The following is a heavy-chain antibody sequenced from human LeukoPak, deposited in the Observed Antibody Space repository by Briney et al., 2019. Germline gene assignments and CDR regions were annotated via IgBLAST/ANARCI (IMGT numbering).Heavy chain of an antibody. D-gene: IGHD3-3*01. Sequence: ASVKVSCKASGYTFASYYMHWVRQAPGQGLEWMGIINPSGGDTNYAQNFQGRVTLTRDMSTSTLYMELSSLRSEDTAVYYCARTNFWSGYYYYYYYMDVWGKGTTVTVSS. CDR1: GYTFASYY. CDR3: ARTNFWSGYYYYYYYMDV. CDR2: INPSGGDT. V-gene: IGHV1-46*01. J-gene: IGHJ6*03.